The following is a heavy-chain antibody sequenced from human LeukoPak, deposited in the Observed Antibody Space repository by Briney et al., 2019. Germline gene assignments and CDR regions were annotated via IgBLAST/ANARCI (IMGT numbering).Heavy chain of an antibody. CDR2: INHSGST. CDR1: GGSFSGYY. D-gene: IGHD3-3*01. V-gene: IGHV4-34*01. CDR3: ARGARITIFGVVITRNWFDP. Sequence: SETLSLTSAVYGGSFSGYYWSWIRQPPGKGLEWIGEINHSGSTNYNPSLKSRVTISVDTSKNQFSLKLSSVTAADTAVYYCARGARITIFGVVITRNWFDPWGQGTLVTVSS. J-gene: IGHJ5*02.